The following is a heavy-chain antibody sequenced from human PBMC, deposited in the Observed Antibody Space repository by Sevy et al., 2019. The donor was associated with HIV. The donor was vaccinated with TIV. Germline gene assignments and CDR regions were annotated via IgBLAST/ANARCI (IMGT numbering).Heavy chain of an antibody. D-gene: IGHD3-22*01. J-gene: IGHJ4*02. Sequence: ASVKVSSKLSGYTLTDFSMHWVRQAPGKGLEWVATFDPEDGRTICAQKFQGRVTMTEDTSTDTAYMELNSLRSDDTAVYYCATTKDYYDSSGYPFDYWGQGTQVTVSS. CDR2: FDPEDGRT. CDR1: GYTLTDFS. CDR3: ATTKDYYDSSGYPFDY. V-gene: IGHV1-24*01.